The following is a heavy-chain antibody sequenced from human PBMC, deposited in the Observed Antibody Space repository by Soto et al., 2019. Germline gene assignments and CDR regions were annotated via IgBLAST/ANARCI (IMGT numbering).Heavy chain of an antibody. CDR3: ARAGTIYSIWSPSSGPTYDAFAI. CDR1: GYTFTSYG. V-gene: IGHV1-18*01. J-gene: IGHJ3*02. CDR2: ISAYNGNT. D-gene: IGHD6-19*01. Sequence: ASVKVSCKASGYTFTSYGISWVRQAPGQGLEWMGWISAYNGNTNYAQKLQGRVTMTTDTSTSTAYMELRSLRSDDTAVYYCARAGTIYSIWSPSSGPTYDAFAIWGQGTMVTGS.